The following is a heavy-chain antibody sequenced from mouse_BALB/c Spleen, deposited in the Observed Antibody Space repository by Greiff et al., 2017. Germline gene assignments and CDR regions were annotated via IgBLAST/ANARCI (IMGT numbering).Heavy chain of an antibody. Sequence: EVQLVESGPELVKPGASVKVSCKASGYAFTSYNMYWVKQSHGKSLEWIGYIDPYNGGTSYNQKFKGKATLTVDKSSSTAYMHLNSLTSEDSAVYYCATYDYGEGYAMDYWGQGTSVTVSS. J-gene: IGHJ4*01. V-gene: IGHV1S135*01. D-gene: IGHD2-4*01. CDR2: IDPYNGGT. CDR3: ATYDYGEGYAMDY. CDR1: GYAFTSYN.